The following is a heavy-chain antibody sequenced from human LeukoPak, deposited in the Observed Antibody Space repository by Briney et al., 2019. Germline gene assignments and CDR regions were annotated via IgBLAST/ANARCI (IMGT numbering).Heavy chain of an antibody. CDR3: VREGGRGYCSYTSTCFGEFQH. V-gene: IGHV3-48*01. J-gene: IGHJ1*01. Sequence: PGGSLRLSCAASGFTFSDYSMNWVRQAPGKGLEWISYVSGDSSTIYYAASVKGRFTISRNGAKKSLSLQMSSLRADDTAVYYCVREGGRGYCSYTSTCFGEFQHWGQGTVVTVSS. D-gene: IGHD2-2*01. CDR2: VSGDSSTI. CDR1: GFTFSDYS.